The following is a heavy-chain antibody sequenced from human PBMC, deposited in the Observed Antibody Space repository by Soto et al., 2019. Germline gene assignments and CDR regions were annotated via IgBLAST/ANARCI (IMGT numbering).Heavy chain of an antibody. V-gene: IGHV3-23*01. CDR2: ISGSGGST. CDR1: GFTFSSYA. Sequence: FLRLSCAASGFTFSSYAMSWVRQAPGKGLKWVSAISGSGGSTYYADSVKGRFTISRDNSKNTLYLQMNSLRAEDTAVYYCAKFFVVVVAAPYFDYWGQGTLVTVSS. CDR3: AKFFVVVVAAPYFDY. J-gene: IGHJ4*02. D-gene: IGHD2-15*01.